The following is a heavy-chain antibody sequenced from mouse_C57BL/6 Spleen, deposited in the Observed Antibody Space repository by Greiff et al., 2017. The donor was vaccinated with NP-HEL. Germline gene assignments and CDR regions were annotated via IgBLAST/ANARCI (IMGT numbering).Heavy chain of an antibody. CDR1: GYTFTDYE. Sequence: VQLQQSGAELVRPGASVTLSCKASGYTFTDYEMHWVKQTPVHGMEWIGAIDPETGGTAYNQKFKGKAILTADKSSSTAYMELRSLTSEDSAVYYCTTDYYGSTSFDVWGTGTTVTVSS. D-gene: IGHD1-1*01. V-gene: IGHV1-15*01. CDR2: IDPETGGT. CDR3: TTDYYGSTSFDV. J-gene: IGHJ1*03.